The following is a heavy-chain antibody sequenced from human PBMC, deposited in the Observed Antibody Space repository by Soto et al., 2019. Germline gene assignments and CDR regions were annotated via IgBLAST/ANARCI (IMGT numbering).Heavy chain of an antibody. CDR2: TRNKANNYTT. Sequence: EVQLVESGGGWVQPGGCLRLSGAASGFTFSDHYMDWVRQAPGKGLEWVGRTRNKANNYTTKYAASVKGRFTISRDDSKNSLYLQMNSLKNEDTAVYYCSILGSYIGVWGQGAMVTVSP. D-gene: IGHD3-10*01. J-gene: IGHJ3*01. CDR1: GFTFSDHY. V-gene: IGHV3-72*01. CDR3: SILGSYIGV.